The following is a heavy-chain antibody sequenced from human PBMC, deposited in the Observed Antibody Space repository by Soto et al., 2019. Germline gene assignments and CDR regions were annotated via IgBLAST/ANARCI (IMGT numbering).Heavy chain of an antibody. J-gene: IGHJ6*02. D-gene: IGHD5-12*01. V-gene: IGHV1-2*04. CDR3: ARAVPIVATDYYYGMDV. CDR1: GYTFTGYY. CDR2: INPNSGGT. Sequence: GASVKVSCEACGYTFTGYYMHWVRQAPGQGLEWMGWINPNSGGTNYAQKFQGWVTMTRDTSISTAYMELSRLRFDDTAVYYCARAVPIVATDYYYGMDVWGQGTTVTVSS.